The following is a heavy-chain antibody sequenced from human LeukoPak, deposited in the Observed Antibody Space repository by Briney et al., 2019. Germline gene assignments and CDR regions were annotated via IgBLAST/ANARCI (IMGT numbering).Heavy chain of an antibody. CDR2: ISYDGSNK. CDR3: ARCVAVTTPELDY. J-gene: IGHJ4*02. CDR1: GFTFGDYP. D-gene: IGHD2-21*02. V-gene: IGHV3-30-3*01. Sequence: GGSLRFSCTGSGFTFGDYPMSWFRQAPGKGLEWVAVISYDGSNKYYADSVKGRFTISRDNSKNTLYLQMNSLRAEDTAVYYCARCVAVTTPELDYWGQGTLVTVSS.